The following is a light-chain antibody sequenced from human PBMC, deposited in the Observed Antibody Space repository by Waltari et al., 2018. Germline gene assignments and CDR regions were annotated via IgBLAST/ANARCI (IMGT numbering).Light chain of an antibody. CDR2: WAS. Sequence: DIVMTQSPDSLAVSLGERATINCKSSQNVVFSSNNKNYLAWYQQKPGQPPRLLIYWASTRASGVPDRFSGSGSGTDFTLTISSLQAEDAAVYYCQQYHSAPRTFGQGTKVEIK. V-gene: IGKV4-1*01. CDR3: QQYHSAPRT. CDR1: QNVVFSSNNKNY. J-gene: IGKJ1*01.